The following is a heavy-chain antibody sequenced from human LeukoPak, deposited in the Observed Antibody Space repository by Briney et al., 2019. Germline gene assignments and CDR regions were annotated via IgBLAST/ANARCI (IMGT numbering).Heavy chain of an antibody. CDR1: GFTFNSYA. CDR3: ARQYFFDY. J-gene: IGHJ4*02. D-gene: IGHD3-10*01. CDR2: ISSSSSYI. Sequence: GRSLRLSCAASGFTFNSYAMHWVRQAPGKGLEWVSSISSSSSYIYYADSVKGRFTISRDNAKNSLYLQMNSLRAEDTAVYYCARQYFFDYWGQGTLVTVSS. V-gene: IGHV3-21*01.